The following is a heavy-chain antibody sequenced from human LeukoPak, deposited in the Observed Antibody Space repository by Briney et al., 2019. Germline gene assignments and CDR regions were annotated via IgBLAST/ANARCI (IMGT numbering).Heavy chain of an antibody. CDR1: GFIFTDYW. V-gene: IGHV3-74*01. D-gene: IGHD6-19*01. J-gene: IGHJ4*02. Sequence: PGGSVRLSCAASGFIFTDYWIHWVRQAPGKELVWVARIRGDGRATTYADSVKGRFTISRGNAMSTVFLQMKSLRAEDTAIYYCARFYVPEEHDPGWFQAHWGRGILVTVSS. CDR2: IRGDGRAT. CDR3: ARFYVPEEHDPGWFQAH.